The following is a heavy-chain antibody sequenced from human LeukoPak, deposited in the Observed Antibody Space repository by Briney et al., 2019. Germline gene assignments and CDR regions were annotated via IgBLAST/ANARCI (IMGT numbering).Heavy chain of an antibody. CDR3: ASPSYSSSWYDAFDI. Sequence: GGSLRLSCAASGFTVSSNYMNWVRQAPGKGLEWVANIKQDGSEKYYVDSVKGRFTISRDNAKNSLYLQMNSLRAEDTAVYYCASPSYSSSWYDAFDIWGQGTMVTVSS. V-gene: IGHV3-7*01. CDR1: GFTVSSNY. CDR2: IKQDGSEK. D-gene: IGHD6-13*01. J-gene: IGHJ3*02.